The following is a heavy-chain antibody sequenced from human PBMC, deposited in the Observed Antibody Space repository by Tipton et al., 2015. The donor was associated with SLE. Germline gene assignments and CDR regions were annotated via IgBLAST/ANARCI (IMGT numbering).Heavy chain of an antibody. Sequence: TLSLTCAVYGGSFSGYYWSWIRQPPGKGLEWIGEINHSGSTNYNPSLKSRFTISVDTSKNHFSLKLSSVTAADTAVYYCASRLEQQLVHFDYWGQGTLVTVSS. CDR1: GGSFSGYY. CDR2: INHSGST. J-gene: IGHJ4*02. V-gene: IGHV4-34*01. D-gene: IGHD6-13*01. CDR3: ASRLEQQLVHFDY.